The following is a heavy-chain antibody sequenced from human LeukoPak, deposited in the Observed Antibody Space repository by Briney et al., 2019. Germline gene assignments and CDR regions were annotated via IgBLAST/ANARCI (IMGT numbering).Heavy chain of an antibody. V-gene: IGHV4-39*07. J-gene: IGHJ4*02. D-gene: IGHD6-6*01. CDR2: IYYSRST. CDR1: GGSISSSSYY. CDR3: ARKYSRYYFDY. Sequence: SETLSLTCTVSGGSISSSSYYWGWIRQPPGKGLEWIGSIYYSRSTYYNPSLKSRVTISVDTSKNQFSLKLSSVTAADTAVYYCARKYSRYYFDYWGQGTLVTVSS.